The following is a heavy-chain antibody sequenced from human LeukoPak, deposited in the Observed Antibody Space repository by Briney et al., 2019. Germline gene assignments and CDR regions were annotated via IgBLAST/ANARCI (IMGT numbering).Heavy chain of an antibody. D-gene: IGHD2-2*01. CDR1: GFTFSSYG. CDR2: ISYDGSNK. Sequence: PGGSLRLSCAASGFTFSSYGMHWVRQAPGKGLEWVAVISYDGSNKYYADSVKGRFTISRDNSKNTLYLQMNSLRAEDTAVYYCARGSTPGSSLGAFDIWGQGTTVTVSS. CDR3: ARGSTPGSSLGAFDI. V-gene: IGHV3-30*19. J-gene: IGHJ3*02.